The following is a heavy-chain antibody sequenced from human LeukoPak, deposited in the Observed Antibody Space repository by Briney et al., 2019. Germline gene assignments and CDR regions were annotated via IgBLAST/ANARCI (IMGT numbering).Heavy chain of an antibody. CDR1: GGSISSSSYY. Sequence: SETLSLTCTVSGGSISSSSYYWGWIRQPPGKGLEWIGSIYYSGSTYYNPSLKSRVTISVDTSKNQFSLKLSSVTAADTAVYYCARSILRPDLPITNWFDPWGQGTLVTVSS. D-gene: IGHD2-21*01. V-gene: IGHV4-39*07. J-gene: IGHJ5*02. CDR2: IYYSGST. CDR3: ARSILRPDLPITNWFDP.